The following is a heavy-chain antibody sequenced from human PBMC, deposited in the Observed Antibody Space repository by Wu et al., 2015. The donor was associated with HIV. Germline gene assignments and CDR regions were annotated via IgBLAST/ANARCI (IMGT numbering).Heavy chain of an antibody. J-gene: IGHJ4*02. CDR3: ASPRSPGFSSAWPTYFDY. Sequence: QVQLVQSGAEVKKPGSSVRVSCTASGGTFTSYAVSWVRQAPGQGLEWMGGIIPLLNTTIYAQKFQGRVTITTDESTNTAYMRLSSLRSEDTAVYFCASPRSPGFSSAWPTYFDYWGQGTLVTVSS. CDR2: IIPLLNTT. V-gene: IGHV1-69*05. CDR1: GGTFTSYA. D-gene: IGHD6-25*01.